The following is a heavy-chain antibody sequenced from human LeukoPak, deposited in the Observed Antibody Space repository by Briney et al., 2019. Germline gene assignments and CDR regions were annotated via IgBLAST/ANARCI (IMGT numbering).Heavy chain of an antibody. CDR3: ARELPSTSLFSDYHYMDV. CDR1: GGSISSGTYY. Sequence: SQTLSLTCTVSGGSISSGTYYWSWIRQPAGKGLEWIGRFYTSGSTNYNPSLKSRVTISVDTSENQFSLKLTSVTAADTAVYYCARELPSTSLFSDYHYMDVWGKGTTVTVSS. CDR2: FYTSGST. D-gene: IGHD2-2*01. V-gene: IGHV4-61*02. J-gene: IGHJ6*03.